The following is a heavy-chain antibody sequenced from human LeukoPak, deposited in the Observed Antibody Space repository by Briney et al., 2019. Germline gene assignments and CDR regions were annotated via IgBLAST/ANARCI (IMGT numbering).Heavy chain of an antibody. V-gene: IGHV4-59*08. CDR1: GGSISSYY. CDR2: IYYSGST. D-gene: IGHD2-15*01. J-gene: IGHJ4*02. CDR3: ARHDAPARRYCSGGSCYEAFFDY. Sequence: KSSETLSLTCTVSGGSISSYYWSWIRQPPGKGLEWIGYIYYSGSTNYNPSLKSRVTISVDTSKNQFSPKLSSVTAADTAVYYCARHDAPARRYCSGGSCYEAFFDYWGQGTLVTVSS.